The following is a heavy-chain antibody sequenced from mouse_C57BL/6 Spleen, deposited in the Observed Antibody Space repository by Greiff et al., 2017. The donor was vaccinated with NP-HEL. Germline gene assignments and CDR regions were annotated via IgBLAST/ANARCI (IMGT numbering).Heavy chain of an antibody. V-gene: IGHV1-52*01. D-gene: IGHD2-1*01. J-gene: IGHJ1*03. CDR3: AREGGNYDWYFDV. CDR1: GYTFTSYW. Sequence: QVQLQQPGAELVRPGSSVKLSCKASGYTFTSYWMHWVKQRPKQGLEWIGNIDPSDSETHYNQKFKDKATLTVDKSSSTAYMQLSSLTSEDSAVYYCAREGGNYDWYFDVWGTGTTVTVSS. CDR2: IDPSDSET.